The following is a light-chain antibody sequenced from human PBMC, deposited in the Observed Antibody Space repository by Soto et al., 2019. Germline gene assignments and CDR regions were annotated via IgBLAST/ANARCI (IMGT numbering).Light chain of an antibody. V-gene: IGLV2-23*01. J-gene: IGLJ2*01. CDR2: EGS. CDR1: SSDVGSYNL. Sequence: QSVLTQPPSASGSPGQSITISCTGTSSDVGSYNLVSWYQQHPGKAPKLMIYEGSKRPSGVSNRFSGSKSGNTASLTISGVQAEDEAEYYCCSYAGSSVAFGGGTKLTVL. CDR3: CSYAGSSVA.